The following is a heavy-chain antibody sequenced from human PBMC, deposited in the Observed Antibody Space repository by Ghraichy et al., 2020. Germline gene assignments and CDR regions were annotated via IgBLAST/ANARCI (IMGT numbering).Heavy chain of an antibody. Sequence: SETLSLTCTVSGGSISSGSYYWSWIRQPARKGLEWIGRIYTSGSTNYNPSLKSRVTISVDTSKNQFSLKLSSVTAADTAVYYCARGGGYSYDYFDYWGQGTLVTVSS. CDR1: GGSISSGSYY. D-gene: IGHD5-18*01. V-gene: IGHV4-61*02. CDR3: ARGGGYSYDYFDY. J-gene: IGHJ4*02. CDR2: IYTSGST.